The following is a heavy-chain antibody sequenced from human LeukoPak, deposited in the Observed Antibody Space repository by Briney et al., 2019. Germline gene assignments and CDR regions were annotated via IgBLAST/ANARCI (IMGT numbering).Heavy chain of an antibody. D-gene: IGHD5-18*01. CDR2: ISWNSGSI. CDR3: AAGEGYSYGYSFDY. V-gene: IGHV3-9*01. Sequence: GGSLRLSCAASGFTFSSYGMHWVRQAPGKGLEWVSGISWNSGSIGYADSVKGRFTISRDNAKNSLYLQMNSLRAEDTALYYCAAGEGYSYGYSFDYWGQGTLVTVSS. J-gene: IGHJ4*02. CDR1: GFTFSSYG.